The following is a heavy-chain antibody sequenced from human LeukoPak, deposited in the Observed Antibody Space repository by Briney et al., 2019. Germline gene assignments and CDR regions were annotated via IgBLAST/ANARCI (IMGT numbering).Heavy chain of an antibody. Sequence: ASVKVSCKASGYTFTSYGISWVRQAPGQGLEWMGWISAYNGNTNYAQKLQGRVTMTTDTSTSTAYMELRSLRSDDTAVYYCARDPLGYCSGGSCHNWYFDLWGRGTLVTVSS. CDR2: ISAYNGNT. J-gene: IGHJ2*01. D-gene: IGHD2-15*01. CDR3: ARDPLGYCSGGSCHNWYFDL. CDR1: GYTFTSYG. V-gene: IGHV1-18*01.